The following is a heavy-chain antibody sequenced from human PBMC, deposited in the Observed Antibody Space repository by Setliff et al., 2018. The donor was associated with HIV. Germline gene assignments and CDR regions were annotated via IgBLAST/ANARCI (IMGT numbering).Heavy chain of an antibody. D-gene: IGHD3-10*01. CDR1: GDSISSGRYF. CDR3: ARAGSYYFDF. V-gene: IGHV4-30-4*08. Sequence: SETLSLTCNVSGDSISSGRYFWTWIRQPPGKGLEWIGYISDSGNTYYNPSLKSRISISVDPSMNHFSLRMSSVTAADTAMYYCARAGSYYFDFWGQGTLVTVSS. CDR2: ISDSGNT. J-gene: IGHJ4*02.